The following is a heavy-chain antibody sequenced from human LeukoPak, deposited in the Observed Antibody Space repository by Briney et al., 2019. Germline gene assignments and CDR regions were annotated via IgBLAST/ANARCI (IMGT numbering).Heavy chain of an antibody. J-gene: IGHJ4*02. CDR2: ISGSGGST. Sequence: PGGSLRLSCAASDFTFRTYAMTWVRQAPGKGLEWVSAISGSGGSTYYADSVKGRFTISRDNSKNTLYLQMNSLRAEDTAVYYCAKGAMHYYDSSGYNYFDYWGQGTLVTVSS. V-gene: IGHV3-23*01. D-gene: IGHD3-22*01. CDR1: DFTFRTYA. CDR3: AKGAMHYYDSSGYNYFDY.